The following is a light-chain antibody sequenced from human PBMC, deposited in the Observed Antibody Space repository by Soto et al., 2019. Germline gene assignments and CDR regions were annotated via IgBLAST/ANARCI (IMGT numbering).Light chain of an antibody. CDR2: EVS. CDR1: SSDVGGYNY. Sequence: QSVLTQPASVSGSPGQSITISCTGTSSDVGGYNYVSWYQQHPGKAPKLMIYEVSNRPSGVSNRFSGSKSGNTASLTISGLQAEDEADYYCSSYTSSSIDVFGTGTKVTVL. J-gene: IGLJ1*01. V-gene: IGLV2-14*01. CDR3: SSYTSSSIDV.